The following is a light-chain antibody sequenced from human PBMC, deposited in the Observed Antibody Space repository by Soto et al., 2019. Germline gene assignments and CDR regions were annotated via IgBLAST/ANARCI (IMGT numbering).Light chain of an antibody. CDR2: EVS. Sequence: SALTQPASVSGSPGQSITISCTGTSSDVGGHNYVSWYQQHPGKAPKLMIYEVSNRPSGISYRFSGSKSGNTASLTISGLQAEDEADYYCSSYITSSASNYVFGTGTKVTVL. J-gene: IGLJ1*01. CDR3: SSYITSSASNYV. CDR1: SSDVGGHNY. V-gene: IGLV2-14*01.